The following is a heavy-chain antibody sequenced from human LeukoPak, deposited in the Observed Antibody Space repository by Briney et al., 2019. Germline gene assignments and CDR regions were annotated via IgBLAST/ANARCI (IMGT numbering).Heavy chain of an antibody. CDR1: GGSISSGGYY. D-gene: IGHD3-10*01. CDR3: ARAPVRGDLNWFDP. J-gene: IGHJ5*02. V-gene: IGHV4-31*03. CDR2: IYYSGST. Sequence: PSETLSLTCTVSGGSISSGGYYWSWIRQHPGKGLVWIGYIYYSGSTYYNPSLKSRVTISVDTSKNQFSLKLSSVTAADTAVYYCARAPVRGDLNWFDPWGQGTLVTVSS.